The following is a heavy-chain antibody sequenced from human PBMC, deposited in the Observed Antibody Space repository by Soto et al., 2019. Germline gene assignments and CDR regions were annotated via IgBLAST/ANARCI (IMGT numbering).Heavy chain of an antibody. CDR2: IYHSGNT. J-gene: IGHJ4*02. V-gene: IGHV4-30-2*01. CDR1: GGSISSGGYS. Sequence: SETLSLTCAVSGGSISSGGYSWSWIRQPPGKGLEWIGYIYHSGNTYYNPSLKSRVTISVDRSKNQFSLKLSSVTAADTAVYYCARANYCSSTSCWIDDWGQGALVTVSS. CDR3: ARANYCSSTSCWIDD. D-gene: IGHD2-2*01.